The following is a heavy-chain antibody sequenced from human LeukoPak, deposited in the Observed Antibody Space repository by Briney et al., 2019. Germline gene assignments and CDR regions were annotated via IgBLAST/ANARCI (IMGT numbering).Heavy chain of an antibody. CDR2: IKQDGSEK. CDR1: GFTFSSYW. J-gene: IGHJ4*02. V-gene: IGHV3-7*01. D-gene: IGHD6-13*01. Sequence: GGSLRLSCAASGFTFSSYWMSWVRQAPGQGLEWVANIKQDGSEKYYVDSVKGRFTISRDNAKNSLYLQMNSLRAEDTAVYYCARSIAAAEGPFDYWGQGTLVTVSS. CDR3: ARSIAAAEGPFDY.